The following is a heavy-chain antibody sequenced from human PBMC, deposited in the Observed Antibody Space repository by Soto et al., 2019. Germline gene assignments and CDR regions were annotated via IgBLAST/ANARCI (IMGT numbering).Heavy chain of an antibody. J-gene: IGHJ5*02. CDR2: IIPIFGTA. Sequence: GASVKVSCKASGGTFSSYAISWVRQAPGQGLEWMGGIIPIFGTANYAQKFQGRVTITADESTSTAYMELSSLRSEDTAVCYCARGKQQLVLHNWFDPWGQGTLVTVSS. CDR3: ARGKQQLVLHNWFDP. V-gene: IGHV1-69*13. D-gene: IGHD6-13*01. CDR1: GGTFSSYA.